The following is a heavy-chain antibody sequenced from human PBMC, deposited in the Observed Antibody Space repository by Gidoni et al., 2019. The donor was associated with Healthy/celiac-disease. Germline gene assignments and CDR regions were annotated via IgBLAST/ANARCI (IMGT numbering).Heavy chain of an antibody. CDR3: ARILLYSGSYYYFDY. Sequence: QVTLRESGPALVNPTQTLTLTCTFSGFSLSPRGMCVSWIRQHPAKALEWLALIDWDDDKYYSPSLKTRLTISKDTSKNQVVLTMTNMDPVDTATYYCARILLYSGSYYYFDYWGQGTLVTVSS. D-gene: IGHD1-26*01. CDR2: IDWDDDK. CDR1: GFSLSPRGMC. V-gene: IGHV2-70*01. J-gene: IGHJ4*02.